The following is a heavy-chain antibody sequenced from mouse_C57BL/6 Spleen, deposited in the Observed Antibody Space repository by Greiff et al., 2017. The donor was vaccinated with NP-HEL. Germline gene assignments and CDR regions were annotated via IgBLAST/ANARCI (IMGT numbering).Heavy chain of an antibody. CDR3: ARFAMVTPGYYYAMDY. CDR2: IDPEDGET. D-gene: IGHD2-3*01. CDR1: GFNIKDYY. J-gene: IGHJ4*01. Sequence: EVKLQESGAELVKPGASVKLSCTASGFNIKDYYMHWVKQRTEQGLEWIGRIDPEDGETKYAPKFQGKATITADTSSNTAYLQLSSLTSEDTAVYYCARFAMVTPGYYYAMDYWGQGTSVTVSS. V-gene: IGHV14-2*01.